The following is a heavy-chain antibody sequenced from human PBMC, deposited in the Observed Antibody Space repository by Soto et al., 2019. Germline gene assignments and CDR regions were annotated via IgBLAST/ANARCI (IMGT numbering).Heavy chain of an antibody. J-gene: IGHJ4*02. CDR2: ISYDGSNK. V-gene: IGHV3-30-3*01. Sequence: GGSLRLSCAASGFTFSSYAMHWVRQAPGKGLEWVAVISYDGSNKYYADSVKGRFTISRDNSKNTLYLQMNSLRAEDTAVYYCARDRDSSSSRPQFDYWGQGXLVTVSS. D-gene: IGHD6-6*01. CDR1: GFTFSSYA. CDR3: ARDRDSSSSRPQFDY.